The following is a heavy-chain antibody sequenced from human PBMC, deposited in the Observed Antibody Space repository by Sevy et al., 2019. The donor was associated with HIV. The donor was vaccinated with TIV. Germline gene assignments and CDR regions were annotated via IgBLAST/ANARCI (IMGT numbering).Heavy chain of an antibody. Sequence: GGSLRLSCAVSGFTFSTYAMHWVRQAPGKGLECVAIVSSDGSEINYADSVKGRFTISRDNSRNTLYLQMNSLRTEDTALYYCARDQLGSIDYWGQETLVTVSS. CDR2: VSSDGSEI. V-gene: IGHV3-30-3*01. CDR1: GFTFSTYA. J-gene: IGHJ4*02. CDR3: ARDQLGSIDY. D-gene: IGHD7-27*01.